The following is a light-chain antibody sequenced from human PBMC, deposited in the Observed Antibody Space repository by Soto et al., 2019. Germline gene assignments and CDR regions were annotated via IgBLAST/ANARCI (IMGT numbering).Light chain of an antibody. J-gene: IGKJ1*01. CDR2: WAS. CDR1: QSVLYNSNNDSY. CDR3: QQYYSIPWT. Sequence: DIVMTQTPDSLAVSLGERATINCKSSQSVLYNSNNDSYLTWYQQKPGQSPRVLIYWASTRESGVPDRFSGSGSGTDFTLTISSLQAEDVAVYYCQQYYSIPWTFGQGTKVAIK. V-gene: IGKV4-1*01.